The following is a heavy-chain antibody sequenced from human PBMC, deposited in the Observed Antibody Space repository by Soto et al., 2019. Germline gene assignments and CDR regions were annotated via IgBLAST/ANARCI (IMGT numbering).Heavy chain of an antibody. J-gene: IGHJ5*02. Sequence: QVQLVQSGAEVKKPGASVKVSCKASGYIFTGYYMHWLRQAPGQGLEWMGWFNPNSGGTKYAQKFQGRVTKTNDTSIHKAYMELSGLISDDTAVYYCARGDFDSSANYYAGWFDPWGQGTLVTVSS. CDR3: ARGDFDSSANYYAGWFDP. D-gene: IGHD3-22*01. CDR2: FNPNSGGT. CDR1: GYIFTGYY. V-gene: IGHV1-2*02.